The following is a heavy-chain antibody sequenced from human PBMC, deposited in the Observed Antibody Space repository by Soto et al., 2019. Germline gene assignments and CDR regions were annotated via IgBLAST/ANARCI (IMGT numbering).Heavy chain of an antibody. Sequence: QVQLQQWGAGLLKPSETLSLTCAVYGGSFRGYYWSWIRQPPGKGLEWIGEINHSGSTNYNPSLKSRVTISVDTSKNQFSLKLSSVTAADTAVYYCARGDTAMVRSNYYYGMDVWGQGTTVTVSS. D-gene: IGHD5-18*01. CDR2: INHSGST. CDR1: GGSFRGYY. V-gene: IGHV4-34*01. CDR3: ARGDTAMVRSNYYYGMDV. J-gene: IGHJ6*02.